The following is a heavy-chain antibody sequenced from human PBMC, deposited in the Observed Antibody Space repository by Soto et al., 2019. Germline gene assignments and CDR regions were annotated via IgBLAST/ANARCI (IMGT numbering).Heavy chain of an antibody. D-gene: IGHD2-2*01. J-gene: IGHJ4*02. CDR1: GYTFTGYY. CDR2: MNPNSGNT. V-gene: IGHV1-8*01. CDR3: ARCSSTSCYYSH. Sequence: ASVKVSCKASGYTFTGYYMHWVRQAPGQGLEWMGWMNPNSGNTGYAQKFQGRVTMTRNTSISTAYMELSSLRSEDTSVYYCARCSSTSCYYSHWGQGTLVTVSS.